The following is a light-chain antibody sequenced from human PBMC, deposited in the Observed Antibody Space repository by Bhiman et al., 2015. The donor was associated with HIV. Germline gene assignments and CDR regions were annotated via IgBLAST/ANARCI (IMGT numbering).Light chain of an antibody. CDR1: NFGTKS. CDR2: FDS. V-gene: IGLV3-21*01. CDR3: YSAADNNLV. J-gene: IGLJ2*01. Sequence: SYVLTQPPSVSVASGKTAQITCGGPNFGTKSVHWYQQRPGQAPVLVISFDSDRPSGIPERFSGSSSGTTVTLTIRGAQVDDEADYYCYSAADNNLVFGGGTKLTVL.